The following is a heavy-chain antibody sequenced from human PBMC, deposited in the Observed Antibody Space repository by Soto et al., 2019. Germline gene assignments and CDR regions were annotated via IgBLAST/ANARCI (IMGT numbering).Heavy chain of an antibody. J-gene: IGHJ6*04. CDR2: ISGSGGST. D-gene: IGHD2-2*01. CDR1: GFTFSSYA. V-gene: IGHV3-23*01. Sequence: EVQLLESGGGLVQPGGSLRLSCAASGFTFSSYAMSWVRQAPGKGLEWVSAISGSGGSTYYADSVKGRFTISRDNSKNTLYLQLNSLRAEDTAVYYCAKQIVVVPDAYQDVWGKGTTVTVSS. CDR3: AKQIVVVPDAYQDV.